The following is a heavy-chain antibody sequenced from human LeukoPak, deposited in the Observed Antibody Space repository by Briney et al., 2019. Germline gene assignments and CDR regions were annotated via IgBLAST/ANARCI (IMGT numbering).Heavy chain of an antibody. CDR3: AKAGYGGSSTTSYGDY. CDR1: GFTFSDTD. J-gene: IGHJ4*02. Sequence: GGSLRLSCAASGFTFSDTDMHWVRQAPGKGLEWVAIISHDGRNKHYADSVKGRFTISRDNPRYTVYLQMNSLRAEDTAVYYCAKAGYGGSSTTSYGDYWGQGTLVTVSS. V-gene: IGHV3-30*18. CDR2: ISHDGRNK. D-gene: IGHD4-23*01.